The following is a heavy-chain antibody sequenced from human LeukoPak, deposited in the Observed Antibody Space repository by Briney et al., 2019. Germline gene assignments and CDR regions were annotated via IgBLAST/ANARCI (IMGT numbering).Heavy chain of an antibody. CDR3: ARGPDSGSYYGWFAP. CDR1: GGSISSYY. CDR2: IYTSGST. J-gene: IGHJ5*02. Sequence: SETLSLTCTVSGGSISSYYWSWIRQPAGKGLEWIGRIYTSGSTNYNPSLKSRGTMSVDTSKNQFSLKLSSVTAADTAVYYCARGPDSGSYYGWFAPWGQGTLVTVSS. V-gene: IGHV4-4*07. D-gene: IGHD1-26*01.